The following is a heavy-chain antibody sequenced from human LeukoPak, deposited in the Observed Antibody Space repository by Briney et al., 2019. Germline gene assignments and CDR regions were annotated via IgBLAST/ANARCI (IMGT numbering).Heavy chain of an antibody. CDR3: ARGDYYDSSGYGWFDP. CDR1: GYTLTSYD. CDR2: MNPNSGNT. V-gene: IGHV1-8*01. Sequence: GASVKVSCKASGYTLTSYDINWVRQATGQGLEWMGWMNPNSGNTGYAQKFQGRVTMTRNTSISTAYMELSSLRSEDTAVYYCARGDYYDSSGYGWFDPWGQGTLVTVSS. J-gene: IGHJ5*02. D-gene: IGHD3-22*01.